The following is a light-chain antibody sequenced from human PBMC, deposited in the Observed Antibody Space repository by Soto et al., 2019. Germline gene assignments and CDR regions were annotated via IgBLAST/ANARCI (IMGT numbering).Light chain of an antibody. CDR2: EAT. V-gene: IGLV2-14*01. Sequence: QSALTQPASVSGSPGQSITISCAGTRSDNGASNSVSWYQHFPGRSPTLIIYEATNRPSGVSERFSGSKAGDTASLTISGLQADDEAEYFCISYKTDDTFAFGSGTKVTVL. J-gene: IGLJ1*01. CDR3: ISYKTDDTFA. CDR1: RSDNGASNS.